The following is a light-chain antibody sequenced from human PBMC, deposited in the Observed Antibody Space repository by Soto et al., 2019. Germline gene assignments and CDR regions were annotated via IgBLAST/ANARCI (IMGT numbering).Light chain of an antibody. CDR3: QQRSNWPLT. J-gene: IGKJ4*01. Sequence: EIVFTQSPATLSLSPGERATLSCRASQSVSSYLAWYQQKPGQAPRPLIYDASNRATGIPARFSGSGSGTDFTLTISSLEPEDFAVYYCQQRSNWPLTFGGGTKV. CDR2: DAS. V-gene: IGKV3-11*01. CDR1: QSVSSY.